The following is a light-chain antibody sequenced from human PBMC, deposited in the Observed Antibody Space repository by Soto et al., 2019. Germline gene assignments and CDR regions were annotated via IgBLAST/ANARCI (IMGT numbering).Light chain of an antibody. Sequence: IVLTQSPGTLSLSPGERATLSCRASQSVSSNYLAWYQQKPGQAPRLLIYGASSRATGIPDRFSGSGSGKDFTLTISGLEPEDFAVYYCQQYGSSPQTFGQGTRLEIK. CDR2: GAS. CDR3: QQYGSSPQT. V-gene: IGKV3-20*01. CDR1: QSVSSNY. J-gene: IGKJ5*01.